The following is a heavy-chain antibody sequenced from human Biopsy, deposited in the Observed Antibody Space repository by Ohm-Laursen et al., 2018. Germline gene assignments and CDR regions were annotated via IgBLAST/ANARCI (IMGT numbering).Heavy chain of an antibody. V-gene: IGHV3-21*01. CDR2: ISASGNHI. CDR3: ARDGEEKYCKHGDCPSDF. D-gene: IGHD2-21*01. CDR1: GFTFSGFS. Sequence: SLRLSCAASGFTFSGFSMNWVRQAPGKGLERVSSISASGNHIYYTDSVKGRFTVSRDNGKNSVYLQMNSLRVEDTAVYYCARDGEEKYCKHGDCPSDFWGQGTLVTVSS. J-gene: IGHJ4*02.